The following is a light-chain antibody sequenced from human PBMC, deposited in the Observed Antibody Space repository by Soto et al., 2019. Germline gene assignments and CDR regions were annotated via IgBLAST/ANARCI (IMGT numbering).Light chain of an antibody. CDR1: QSVSSSY. CDR3: QQYDNLLFT. Sequence: EIVLTQSPGTLSLSPGERATLSCRASQSVSSSYLAWYQQKPGQAPRLLIYGASSRATGIPDRFSGSGSGTDFTLTISRLEPEDFAVYYCQQYDNLLFTFGQGTRLEIK. CDR2: GAS. J-gene: IGKJ5*01. V-gene: IGKV3-20*01.